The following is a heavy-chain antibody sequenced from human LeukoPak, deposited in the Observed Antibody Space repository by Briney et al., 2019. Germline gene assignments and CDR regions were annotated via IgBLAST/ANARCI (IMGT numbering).Heavy chain of an antibody. D-gene: IGHD4-17*01. CDR1: GHTFTSYG. CDR3: ATRLRYFDY. Sequence: ASVKVSCKASGHTFTSYGISWVRQAPGQGLEWMGWISAYNGNTDYAQKLQGRVTMTTDTSTSTAYMGLRSLRSDDTAVYYCATRLRYFDYWGQGTLVTVSS. CDR2: ISAYNGNT. J-gene: IGHJ4*02. V-gene: IGHV1-18*01.